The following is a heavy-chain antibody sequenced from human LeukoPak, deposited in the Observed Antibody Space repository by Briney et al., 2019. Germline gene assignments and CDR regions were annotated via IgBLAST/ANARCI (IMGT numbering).Heavy chain of an antibody. CDR2: ISGSGGST. CDR1: GFTFSSYA. D-gene: IGHD3-10*01. V-gene: IGHV3-23*01. CDR3: AKGGYYGSGRFPYYYGMDV. Sequence: PGGSLRLSCAASGFTFSSYAMSWVRQAPGKGLEWVSAISGSGGSTYYADSVKGRFTISRDNSKNTLYLQMNSLRAEDTAVYYCAKGGYYGSGRFPYYYGMDVWGQGTTVTVSS. J-gene: IGHJ6*02.